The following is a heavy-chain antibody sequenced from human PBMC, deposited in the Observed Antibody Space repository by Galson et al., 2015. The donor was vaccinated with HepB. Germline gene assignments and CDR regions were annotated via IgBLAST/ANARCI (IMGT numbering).Heavy chain of an antibody. CDR2: ISYDGSNK. D-gene: IGHD2-15*01. V-gene: IGHV3-30*18. CDR3: AKDRRIVLNCSGGSCYSGFDY. Sequence: SLRLSCAASGFTFSSYGMHWVRQAPGKGLEWVAVISYDGSNKYYADSVKGRFTISRDNSKNTLYLQMNSLRAEDTAVYYCAKDRRIVLNCSGGSCYSGFDYWGQGTLVTVSS. J-gene: IGHJ4*02. CDR1: GFTFSSYG.